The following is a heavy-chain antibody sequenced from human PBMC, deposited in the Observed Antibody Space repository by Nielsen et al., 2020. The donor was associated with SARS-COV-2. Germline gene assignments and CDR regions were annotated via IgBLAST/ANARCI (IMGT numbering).Heavy chain of an antibody. J-gene: IGHJ4*02. D-gene: IGHD5-18*01. V-gene: IGHV4-34*01. CDR2: INHSGST. Sequence: SETLSLTCAVYGGSFSGYYWSWIRQPPGKGLEWIGEINHSGSTNYNPSLKSRVTISVDTSKNQFSLKLSSVTAADTAVYYCARGKSRLWIQLWTPFDYWGQGTLVTDSS. CDR3: ARGKSRLWIQLWTPFDY. CDR1: GGSFSGYY.